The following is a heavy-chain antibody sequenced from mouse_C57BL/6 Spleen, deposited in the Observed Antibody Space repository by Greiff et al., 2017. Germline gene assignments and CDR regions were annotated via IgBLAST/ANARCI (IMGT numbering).Heavy chain of an antibody. CDR2: INPSSGYT. Sequence: QVQLQQSGAELAKPGASVKLSCKASGYTFTSYWMHWVKQRPGQGLEWIGYINPSSGYTKYNQKFKDKATLTADKSSSTAYMQLSSLTYEDSAVYYCARDYYGTGYQWRGAMDYWGQGTSVTVSS. J-gene: IGHJ4*01. D-gene: IGHD1-1*01. CDR3: ARDYYGTGYQWRGAMDY. CDR1: GYTFTSYW. V-gene: IGHV1-7*01.